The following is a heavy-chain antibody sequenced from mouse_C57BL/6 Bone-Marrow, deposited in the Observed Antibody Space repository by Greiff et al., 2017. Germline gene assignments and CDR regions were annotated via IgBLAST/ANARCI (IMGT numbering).Heavy chain of an antibody. CDR2: ISDGGSYT. D-gene: IGHD4-1*01. J-gene: IGHJ2*01. Sequence: EVKVVESGGGLVKPGGSLKLSCAASGFTFSSYAMSWVRQTPEKRLEWVATISDGGSYTYYPDNVKGRFTISRDNAKNNLYLQMSHLKSEDTAMYYCAREPQTGPWGQGTTLTVSS. CDR3: AREPQTGP. CDR1: GFTFSSYA. V-gene: IGHV5-4*01.